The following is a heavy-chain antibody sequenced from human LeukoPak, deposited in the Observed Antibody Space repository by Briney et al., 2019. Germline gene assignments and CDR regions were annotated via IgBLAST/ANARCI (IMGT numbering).Heavy chain of an antibody. Sequence: GGSLRLSCAASRFTFSSNAMSWVRQAPGKGLEWVSTVSGSGDATYYAESVKGRFTISRDNSKNTLYLQMNSLRAGDTAVYYCAKNVGYCGSTSCYFSYWGQGTLVTVAS. V-gene: IGHV3-23*01. D-gene: IGHD2-2*01. CDR3: AKNVGYCGSTSCYFSY. CDR2: VSGSGDAT. CDR1: RFTFSSNA. J-gene: IGHJ4*02.